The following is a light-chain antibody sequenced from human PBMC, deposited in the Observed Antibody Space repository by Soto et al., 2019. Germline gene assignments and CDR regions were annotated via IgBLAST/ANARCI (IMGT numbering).Light chain of an antibody. J-gene: IGKJ2*01. V-gene: IGKV3-15*01. Sequence: EIGMTQSQATLSLSPGERAALSCRASQSINSEVAWYQQKPGQPPRLLIYGGSPRATGVPARFTGSESGSAFTFTIGGLQSEDFAVYYCQQGYNLPLTFGQGTRMEI. CDR3: QQGYNLPLT. CDR1: QSINSE. CDR2: GGS.